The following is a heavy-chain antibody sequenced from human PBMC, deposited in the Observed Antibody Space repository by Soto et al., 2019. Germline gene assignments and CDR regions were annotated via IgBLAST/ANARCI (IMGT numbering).Heavy chain of an antibody. D-gene: IGHD6-6*01. J-gene: IGHJ6*02. CDR2: ISAYNGHT. Sequence: ASVKVSCKASGYTFTSYGISWVRQAPGQWLEWMGWISAYNGHTNYAQKLQGRVSMTTDTPTSTAYPELRSLGSDDSAGDYCARRRLRSSNNYYYYYGMDVWGQGTTVTVSS. V-gene: IGHV1-18*04. CDR1: GYTFTSYG. CDR3: ARRRLRSSNNYYYYYGMDV.